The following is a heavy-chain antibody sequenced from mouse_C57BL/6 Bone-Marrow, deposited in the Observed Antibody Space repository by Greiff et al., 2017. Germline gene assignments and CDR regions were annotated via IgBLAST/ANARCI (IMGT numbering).Heavy chain of an antibody. CDR2: INPNNGGT. CDR1: GYTFTDYY. CDR3: ARDRFWYFDV. V-gene: IGHV1-26*01. J-gene: IGHJ1*03. Sequence: EVQLQQSGPELVKPGASVKISCKASGYTFTDYYMNWVKQSHGKSLEWIGDINPNNGGTSYNQKFKGKATLTVDKSSSTAYMELRSLTSEDSAVYYCARDRFWYFDVWGTGTTVTVSS.